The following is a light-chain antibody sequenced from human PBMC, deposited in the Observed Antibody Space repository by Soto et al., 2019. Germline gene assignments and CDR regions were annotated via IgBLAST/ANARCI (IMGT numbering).Light chain of an antibody. Sequence: QSVLTQPPSASGTPGQRVTISCSGSSSNIGSNYVYWYQQLPGTVPQLLIYRNSERPSGVPDRFSGSKSGTSASLAISGLQSEEEADYYCAAWDDSLDGYVFRTGTKVTVL. CDR1: SSNIGSNY. J-gene: IGLJ1*01. V-gene: IGLV1-47*01. CDR3: AAWDDSLDGYV. CDR2: RNS.